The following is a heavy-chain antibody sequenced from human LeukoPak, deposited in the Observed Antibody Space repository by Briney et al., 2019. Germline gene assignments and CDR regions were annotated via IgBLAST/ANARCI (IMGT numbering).Heavy chain of an antibody. Sequence: GGSLRLSCVTSGFTFSTYAMMWVRQAPGKGLEWVSGISGSGGSIYYAGSVKGRFTISRDNSENTVYLQMNSLRAEDTAVYYCAKNRGYSVAVAGCDSWGQGTLVTVSS. J-gene: IGHJ4*02. CDR2: ISGSGGSI. CDR3: AKNRGYSVAVAGCDS. CDR1: GFTFSTYA. V-gene: IGHV3-23*01. D-gene: IGHD6-13*01.